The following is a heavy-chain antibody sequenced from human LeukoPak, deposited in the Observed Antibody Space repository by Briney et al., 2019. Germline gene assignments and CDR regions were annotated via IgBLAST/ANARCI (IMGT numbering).Heavy chain of an antibody. V-gene: IGHV4-39*07. CDR3: ARVTDYGGETTIDY. CDR2: IYYSGST. CDR1: GGSISSSSYY. J-gene: IGHJ4*02. Sequence: SETLSLTCTVSGGSISSSSYYWGWIRQPPGKGLEWIGSIYYSGSTYYNPSLKSRVTISVDTSKNQFSLKLSSVTAADTAVYYCARVTDYGGETTIDYWGQGTLVTVSS. D-gene: IGHD4-23*01.